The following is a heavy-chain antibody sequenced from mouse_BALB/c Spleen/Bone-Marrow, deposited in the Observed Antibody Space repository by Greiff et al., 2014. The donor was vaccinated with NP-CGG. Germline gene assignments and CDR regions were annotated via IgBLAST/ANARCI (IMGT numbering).Heavy chain of an antibody. CDR3: AREGTYYAYFDY. J-gene: IGHJ2*01. D-gene: IGHD1-1*01. CDR2: INPIIGYT. Sequence: VQLQQSAAELARPGASVKLSCKASGYIFTSYTIQWIHQRPGQGLEWIGCINPIIGYTEYNQKFKDRTTLTADTSSSTTYMQLSSLTSEDSAVYYCAREGTYYAYFDYWGQGTTLTVSS. CDR1: GYIFTSYT. V-gene: IGHV1-4*02.